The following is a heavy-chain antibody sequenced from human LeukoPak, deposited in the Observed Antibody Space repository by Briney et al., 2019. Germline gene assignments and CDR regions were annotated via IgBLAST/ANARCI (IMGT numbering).Heavy chain of an antibody. CDR2: ISAYNGNT. D-gene: IGHD4-17*01. Sequence: ASVKVSCKASGYTFTSYGISWVRQAPGQGLEWMGWISAYNGNTNYAQKLQGRVTMTTDTSTSTAYMELRSLRSDDTAVYYCARDFRDGGGYGDYPETGFDYWGQGTLVTVSS. CDR3: ARDFRDGGGYGDYPETGFDY. CDR1: GYTFTSYG. J-gene: IGHJ4*02. V-gene: IGHV1-18*01.